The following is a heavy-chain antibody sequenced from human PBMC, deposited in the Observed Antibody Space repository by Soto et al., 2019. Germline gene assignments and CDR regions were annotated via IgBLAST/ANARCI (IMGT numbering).Heavy chain of an antibody. CDR1: GFTFSYYC. Sequence: GGYLRLSCRTSGFTFSYYCMHWLRQAPGKGLEWVSYISSSGITIFYADSVKGRFTISRDNAKNSLYLQMNSLRAEDSAVYYCARDPRVYGDYYLFYFDYWGQGTLVTAPQ. CDR2: ISSSGITI. J-gene: IGHJ4*02. V-gene: IGHV3-11*04. CDR3: ARDPRVYGDYYLFYFDY. D-gene: IGHD4-17*01.